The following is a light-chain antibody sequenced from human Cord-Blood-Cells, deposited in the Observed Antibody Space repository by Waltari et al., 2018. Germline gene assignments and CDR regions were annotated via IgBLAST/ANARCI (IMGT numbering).Light chain of an antibody. CDR2: DAS. CDR1: QSVSSY. V-gene: IGKV3-11*01. J-gene: IGKJ4*01. Sequence: EIVLTQSPAPLSLSPGDRATLSCTASQSVSSYLAWYQQKPGQAPRLLIYDASNRATGIPARFSGSGSGTDFTLTISRLEPEDFAVYYCQQRSNWPLTFGGGTKVEIK. CDR3: QQRSNWPLT.